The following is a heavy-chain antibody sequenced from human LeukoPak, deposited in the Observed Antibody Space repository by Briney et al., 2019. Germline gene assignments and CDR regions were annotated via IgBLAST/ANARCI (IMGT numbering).Heavy chain of an antibody. V-gene: IGHV3-74*01. J-gene: IGHJ4*02. CDR1: GFTFSSYW. D-gene: IGHD6-13*01. CDR3: ARDSIAAAGDFDY. Sequence: PGGSLRLSCAASGFTFSSYWMHWVRQAPGKGLVWVSRISSDGYTISYADSVKGRFTIPRDNAKNTLYLQMNSLRAEDTAVYYCARDSIAAAGDFDYWGQGTLVTVSS. CDR2: ISSDGYTI.